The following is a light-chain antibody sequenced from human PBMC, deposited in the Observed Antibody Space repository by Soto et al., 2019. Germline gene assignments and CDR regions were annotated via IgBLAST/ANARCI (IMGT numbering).Light chain of an antibody. Sequence: ETVLTQSPGTLSLSPGERATLSCRASQSVGGSRIAWYHQKPGQAPRLLIYGAWNRVTGIPGRFSGSGSRTDFTLTISSLEPEDFAVYYCQQYGNSPSTFGQGTKVDI. V-gene: IGKV3-20*01. CDR2: GAW. J-gene: IGKJ1*01. CDR3: QQYGNSPST. CDR1: QSVGGSR.